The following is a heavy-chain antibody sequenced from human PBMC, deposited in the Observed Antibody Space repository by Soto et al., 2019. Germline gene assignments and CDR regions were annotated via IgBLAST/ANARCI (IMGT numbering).Heavy chain of an antibody. CDR2: IYHSGSA. Sequence: SETLSLTCAVSSYSISGGFYWAWIRQPPGKGLEWIGNIYHSGSAHYNPSLKSRVTMSVDTSKNNFSLRLTSVTAADTAVYYCARLTIFEYWFDPWGQGILVTVSS. D-gene: IGHD3-3*01. V-gene: IGHV4-38-2*01. CDR3: ARLTIFEYWFDP. J-gene: IGHJ5*02. CDR1: SYSISGGFY.